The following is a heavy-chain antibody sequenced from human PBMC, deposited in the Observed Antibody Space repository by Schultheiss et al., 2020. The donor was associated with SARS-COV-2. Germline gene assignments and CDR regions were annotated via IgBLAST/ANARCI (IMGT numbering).Heavy chain of an antibody. V-gene: IGHV1-46*01. Sequence: ASVKVSCKASGYTFTSYYMHWVRQAPGQGLEWMGIINPSGGNTGYAQKFQGRVTMTRNTSISTAYMELSSLRSEDTAVYYCARGLSGYDYGGNSAWYFDLWGRGTLVTVSS. CDR1: GYTFTSYY. D-gene: IGHD4-23*01. CDR2: INPSGGNT. J-gene: IGHJ2*01. CDR3: ARGLSGYDYGGNSAWYFDL.